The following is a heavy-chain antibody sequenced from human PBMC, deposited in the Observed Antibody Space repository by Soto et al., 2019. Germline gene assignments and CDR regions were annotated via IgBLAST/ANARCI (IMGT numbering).Heavy chain of an antibody. D-gene: IGHD3-16*02. V-gene: IGHV4-59*13. J-gene: IGHJ6*03. CDR1: GVSISSDC. CDR3: ARCSFSREYRHYFCMDV. Sequence: QGHLQESGPGLVQPSETLSLTCTVSGVSISSDCWSWIRQPPGKGLEWIGYVYNSGGSRYNPSLKSRVTISIDTSENQFSLKMTSVTAADTAVYVCARCSFSREYRHYFCMDVWGKGTTVTVSS. CDR2: VYNSGGS.